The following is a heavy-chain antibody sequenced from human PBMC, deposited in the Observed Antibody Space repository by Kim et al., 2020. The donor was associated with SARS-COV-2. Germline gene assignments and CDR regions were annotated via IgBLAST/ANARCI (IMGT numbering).Heavy chain of an antibody. Sequence: SETLSLTCTVSGGSISSSSYYWGWIRQPPGKGLEWIGSIYYSGSTYYNPSLKSRVTISVDTSKNQFSLKLSSVTAADTAVYYCARGRLTAPFDYWGQGT. CDR3: ARGRLTAPFDY. J-gene: IGHJ4*02. D-gene: IGHD2-21*02. CDR2: IYYSGST. V-gene: IGHV4-39*01. CDR1: GGSISSSSYY.